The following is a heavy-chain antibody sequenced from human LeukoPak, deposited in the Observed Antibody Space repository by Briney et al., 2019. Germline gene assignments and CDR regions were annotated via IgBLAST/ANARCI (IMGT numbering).Heavy chain of an antibody. CDR2: IIPIFGTA. V-gene: IGHV1-69*01. CDR3: ARDRGSSGSYSTDAFDI. J-gene: IGHJ3*02. CDR1: GGTFSSYA. D-gene: IGHD1-26*01. Sequence: SVKVSCKASGGTFSSYAISWVRQAPGQGLEWMGGIIPIFGTANYAQKFQGRVTITADESTSTAYMELSSLRSEDTAVYYCARDRGSSGSYSTDAFDIWGQGTMVTVSS.